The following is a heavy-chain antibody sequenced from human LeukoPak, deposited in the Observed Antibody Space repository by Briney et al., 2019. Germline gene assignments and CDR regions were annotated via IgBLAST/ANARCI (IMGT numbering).Heavy chain of an antibody. CDR2: IYPGDSDT. D-gene: IGHD6-19*01. V-gene: IGHV5-51*01. CDR3: ARHISSGWYSDY. J-gene: IGHJ4*02. Sequence: LGESLQISCQGSGYSFTSYWIGWVRQLPGKGLEWMGIIYPGDSDTRYSPSFQGQVTISADKSISTAYLQWSSLKASDTAMYYCARHISSGWYSDYWGQGTLVTVSS. CDR1: GYSFTSYW.